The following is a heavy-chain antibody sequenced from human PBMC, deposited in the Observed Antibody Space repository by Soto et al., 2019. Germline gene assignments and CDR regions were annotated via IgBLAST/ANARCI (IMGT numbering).Heavy chain of an antibody. J-gene: IGHJ4*02. CDR1: GYTFTSYG. Sequence: VQLVQSGAEVKKPGASVKVSCKASGYTFTSYGISWVRQAPGQGLEWMGWISAYNGNTHYAQKLQGRVTMTTDTSTSTAYMELRSLRSDDTAVYYCARDAPIVGSSLRSTGDYWGQGSLVTVSS. D-gene: IGHD1-26*01. CDR2: ISAYNGNT. CDR3: ARDAPIVGSSLRSTGDY. V-gene: IGHV1-18*01.